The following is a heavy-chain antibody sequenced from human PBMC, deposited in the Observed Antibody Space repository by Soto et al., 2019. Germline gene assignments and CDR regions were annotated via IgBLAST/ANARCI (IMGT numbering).Heavy chain of an antibody. CDR1: GFTFSSYW. J-gene: IGHJ6*02. CDR3: ARDCSGGSCYPGMDV. Sequence: GGSLRLSCAASGFTFSSYWMHWVRQAPGKGLEWVGRSRDKAQGYSTTYAASVKGRFTTSRDESKNSVYLQMNSLKTEDTAVYFCARDCSGGSCYPGMDVWGQGTTVTVSS. V-gene: IGHV3-72*01. D-gene: IGHD2-15*01. CDR2: SRDKAQGYST.